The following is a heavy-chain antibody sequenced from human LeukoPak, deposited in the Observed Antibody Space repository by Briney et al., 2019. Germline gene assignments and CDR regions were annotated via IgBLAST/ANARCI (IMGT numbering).Heavy chain of an antibody. CDR3: ARELDSSGYSRVVDY. CDR2: IHYSGST. V-gene: IGHV4-30-4*08. D-gene: IGHD3-22*01. Sequence: SQTLSLTCSVSGGSISSGDYYWGWIRQPPGKGLEWIGYIHYSGSTYYNPSLKSRVSISADTSENQFSLKLSSVTAADTAVYYCARELDSSGYSRVVDYWGHGTLVTASS. J-gene: IGHJ4*01. CDR1: GGSISSGDYY.